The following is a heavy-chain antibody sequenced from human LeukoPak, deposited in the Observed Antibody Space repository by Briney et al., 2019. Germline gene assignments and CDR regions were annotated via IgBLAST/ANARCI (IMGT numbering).Heavy chain of an antibody. CDR3: ASDNFSNRRYYGNWFDP. J-gene: IGHJ5*02. CDR2: IIPIFGTA. Sequence: SVRVSCKASGGTFSSYAISWVRQAPGQGLEWMGRIIPIFGTANYAQKFQGRVTITTDESTSTAYMELSSLRSEDTAVYYCASDNFSNRRYYGNWFDPWGQGTLVTVSS. CDR1: GGTFSSYA. V-gene: IGHV1-69*05. D-gene: IGHD1-26*01.